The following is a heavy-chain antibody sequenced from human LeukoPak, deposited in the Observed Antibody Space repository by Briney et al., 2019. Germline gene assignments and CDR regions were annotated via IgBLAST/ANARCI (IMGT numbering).Heavy chain of an antibody. Sequence: VKVSCKASGYTFTSYDINWVRQATGQGLEWMGWMNPNSGNTGYAQKFQGRVTMTRNTSISTAYMELSSLRSEDTAVYYCARAHLILGPIKKILYGDYDYMDVWGKGTTVTISS. CDR1: GYTFTSYD. J-gene: IGHJ6*03. CDR3: ARAHLILGPIKKILYGDYDYMDV. D-gene: IGHD4-17*01. V-gene: IGHV1-8*01. CDR2: MNPNSGNT.